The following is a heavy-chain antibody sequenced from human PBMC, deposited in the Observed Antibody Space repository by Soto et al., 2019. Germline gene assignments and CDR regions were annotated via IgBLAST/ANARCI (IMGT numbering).Heavy chain of an antibody. CDR2: IYWDDDK. V-gene: IGHV2-5*02. CDR3: AHSVVAGLGYYFDY. D-gene: IGHD6-19*01. J-gene: IGHJ4*02. CDR1: GFSLSSTRVA. Sequence: QITLKESGPTLVKPTQTLTLTCTFSGFSLSSTRVAVGWIRQPPGKALEWLALIYWDDDKRYIPFLKSRLTNTKDTSKNRVVLTMINMDPVDTATYYCAHSVVAGLGYYFDYWGQGTMVTVSS.